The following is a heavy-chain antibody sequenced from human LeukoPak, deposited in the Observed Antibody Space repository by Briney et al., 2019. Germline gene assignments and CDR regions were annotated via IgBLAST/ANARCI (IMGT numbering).Heavy chain of an antibody. Sequence: ASVKVSCKASGYTFTSYGISWVRQAPGQGLEWMGWISAYNGNTNYAQKLQGRVTMTTDTSTSTAYMELRSLRSDDTAVYYCARTRSSWYVTDAFDIWGQGTTVTVSS. J-gene: IGHJ3*02. D-gene: IGHD6-13*01. V-gene: IGHV1-18*01. CDR1: GYTFTSYG. CDR2: ISAYNGNT. CDR3: ARTRSSWYVTDAFDI.